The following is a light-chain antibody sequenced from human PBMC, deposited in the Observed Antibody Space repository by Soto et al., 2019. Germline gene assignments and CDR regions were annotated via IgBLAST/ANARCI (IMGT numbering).Light chain of an antibody. Sequence: ETVMTQSPATQSLSPGERATLSCRASQSISSNLAWYQQKPGQAPRLLMFRTSTSATGVPARFSVSVSGTEGNLTISRLQPEDCPDYHGQQFNNWTQTFCQGTKVDI. CDR1: QSISSN. CDR2: RTS. CDR3: QQFNNWTQT. V-gene: IGKV3-15*01. J-gene: IGKJ1*01.